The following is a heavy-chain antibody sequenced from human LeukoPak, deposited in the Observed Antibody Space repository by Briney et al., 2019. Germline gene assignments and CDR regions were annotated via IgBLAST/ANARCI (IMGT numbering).Heavy chain of an antibody. J-gene: IGHJ4*02. Sequence: GGSLRLSCAASGFTFSIYSMSWVRQAPGKGLEWAANINPDGSEKYYLDSVKGRMTISRDNAENALYLQMNSLRAEDTAVFYCARMYGDYLGYWGQGTLVTVFS. CDR1: GFTFSIYS. CDR2: INPDGSEK. CDR3: ARMYGDYLGY. D-gene: IGHD4-17*01. V-gene: IGHV3-7*01.